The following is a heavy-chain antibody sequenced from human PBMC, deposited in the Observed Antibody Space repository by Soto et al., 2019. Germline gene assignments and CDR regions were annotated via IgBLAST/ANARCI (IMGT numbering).Heavy chain of an antibody. CDR2: ISGSDGKT. CDR3: ARWSYLDY. V-gene: IGHV3-23*01. J-gene: IGHJ4*02. CDR1: GFSFGSYA. Sequence: GGSLRLSCVASGFSFGSYALTWVRQAPGKGLEWVSTISGSDGKTFYADAVKGRFSISRDISQSTLYLQMNSLRADDTAIYYCARWSYLDYWGQGTRVTVSS. D-gene: IGHD3-3*01.